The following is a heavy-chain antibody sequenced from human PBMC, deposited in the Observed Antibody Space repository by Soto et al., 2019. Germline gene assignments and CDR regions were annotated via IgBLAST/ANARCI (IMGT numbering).Heavy chain of an antibody. V-gene: IGHV4-31*03. CDR3: ARLRIATNNYKWFDP. CDR1: VAALNSGNYY. J-gene: IGHJ5*02. CDR2: IYVTGAV. Sequence: PPETLSLTCSVSVAALNSGNYYWSWIRQVPGKGLEWIGHIYVTGAVDYNPSLRDRITISQDTSERQFSLNLRLVTAADTAVYYCARLRIATNNYKWFDPWGQGTLVTVSS. D-gene: IGHD2-21*01.